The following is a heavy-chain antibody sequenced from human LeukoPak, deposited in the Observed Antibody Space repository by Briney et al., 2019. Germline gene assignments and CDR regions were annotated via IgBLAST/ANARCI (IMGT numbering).Heavy chain of an antibody. Sequence: PSETLSLTCTVSRGSISSSSYYWGWIRQPPGNGLEWIGSIYYSGSTYYNPSLKSRVTISVDTSKNQFSLKLSSVTAADTAVYYCARRRRNSSWYVQYYFDYWGQGTLVTVSS. D-gene: IGHD6-13*01. CDR1: RGSISSSSYY. J-gene: IGHJ4*02. CDR2: IYYSGST. CDR3: ARRRRNSSWYVQYYFDY. V-gene: IGHV4-39*01.